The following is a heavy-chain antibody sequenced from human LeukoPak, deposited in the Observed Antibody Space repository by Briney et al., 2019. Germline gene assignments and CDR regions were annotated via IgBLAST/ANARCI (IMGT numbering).Heavy chain of an antibody. CDR3: AKVFADYEPGAFDY. CDR1: GFTFSSYG. D-gene: IGHD4-17*01. J-gene: IGHJ4*02. V-gene: IGHV3-30*18. CDR2: ISYDGSNK. Sequence: GGSLRLSCAASGFTFSSYGMHWVRQAPGKGLEWVAVISYDGSNKYYADSVKGRFTISRDNSKNTRYLQMNSLRAEDTAVYYCAKVFADYEPGAFDYWGQGTLVTVSS.